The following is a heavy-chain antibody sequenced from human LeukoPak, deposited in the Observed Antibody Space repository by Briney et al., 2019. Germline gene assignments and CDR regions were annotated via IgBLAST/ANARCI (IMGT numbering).Heavy chain of an antibody. CDR3: ATRTYFYGSGTGNWFDP. CDR1: GGTFSSYA. V-gene: IGHV1-69*06. D-gene: IGHD3-10*01. Sequence: GASVKVSCKASGGTFSSYAISCVRQAPGQGREWMGGIIPIFGTANYAQKFQGRVTITADKSTSTAYIELISLSSEDTAVYYCATRTYFYGSGTGNWFDPWGQGTLVTVSS. CDR2: IIPIFGTA. J-gene: IGHJ5*02.